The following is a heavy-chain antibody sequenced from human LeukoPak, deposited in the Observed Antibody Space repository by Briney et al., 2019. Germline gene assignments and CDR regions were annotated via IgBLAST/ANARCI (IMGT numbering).Heavy chain of an antibody. CDR2: IYYSGTT. D-gene: IGHD6-13*01. CDR1: GGSFSGYY. J-gene: IGHJ4*02. Sequence: SETLSLTCAVCGGSFSGYYWSWIRQPPGKGLEWIGYIYYSGTTNYNPSLKSRVTISVDTSKNQFSLKLNSVTAADTAVYYWARLVIAAAAYFDYWGQGNLVTVSS. CDR3: ARLVIAAAAYFDY. V-gene: IGHV4-59*08.